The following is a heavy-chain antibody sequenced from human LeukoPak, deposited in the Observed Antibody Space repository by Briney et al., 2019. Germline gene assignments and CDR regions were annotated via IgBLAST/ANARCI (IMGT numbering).Heavy chain of an antibody. CDR3: ARDRPVDYGMDV. Sequence: ASVKVSCKASGYTFTSYYMHWVRQAPGQGLEWMGWINPNSGGTNYAQKFQGRVTMTRDTSISTAYMELSRLRSDDTAVYYCARDRPVDYGMDVWGQGTTVTVSS. V-gene: IGHV1-2*02. J-gene: IGHJ6*02. CDR2: INPNSGGT. D-gene: IGHD4-23*01. CDR1: GYTFTSYY.